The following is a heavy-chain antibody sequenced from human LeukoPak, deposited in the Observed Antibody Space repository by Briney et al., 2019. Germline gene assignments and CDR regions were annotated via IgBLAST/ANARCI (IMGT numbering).Heavy chain of an antibody. V-gene: IGHV3-23*01. CDR2: ISGSGGST. Sequence: GGSLRLSCAASGFTFRSYAMSWVRQAPGKGLEWVSAISGSGGSTYYADSVKGRFTISRDNSKNTLYLQMNSLRAEDTAVYYCAKGKANWGSIDYWGQGTLVTVSS. J-gene: IGHJ4*02. CDR1: GFTFRSYA. D-gene: IGHD7-27*01. CDR3: AKGKANWGSIDY.